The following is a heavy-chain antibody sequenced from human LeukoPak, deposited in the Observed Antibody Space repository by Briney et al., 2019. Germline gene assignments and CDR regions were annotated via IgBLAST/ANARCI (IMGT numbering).Heavy chain of an antibody. Sequence: NPSGTLSLTCAVSGGSISSSNWWSWVRQPPGKGLEWIGEIYHSGSTNYNPSLKSRVTMPVDTSKNQFSLKLSSVTAADTAVYYCARDSYYYDSSGYSRFDYWGQGILVTVSS. J-gene: IGHJ4*02. CDR1: GGSISSSNW. V-gene: IGHV4-4*02. CDR2: IYHSGST. D-gene: IGHD3-22*01. CDR3: ARDSYYYDSSGYSRFDY.